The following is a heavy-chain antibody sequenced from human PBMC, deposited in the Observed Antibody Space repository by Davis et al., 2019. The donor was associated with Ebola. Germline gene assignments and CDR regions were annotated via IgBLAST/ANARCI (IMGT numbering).Heavy chain of an antibody. J-gene: IGHJ6*02. V-gene: IGHV3-53*04. CDR1: GFTFSGSA. CDR2: IYSGGST. CDR3: ASTARYYYYGMDV. Sequence: GESLKISCAASGFTFSGSAMHWVRQAPGKGLEWVSVIYSGGSTYYADSVKGRFTISRHNSKNTLYLQMNSLRAEDTAVYYCASTARYYYYGMDVWGQGTTVTVSS. D-gene: IGHD5-18*01.